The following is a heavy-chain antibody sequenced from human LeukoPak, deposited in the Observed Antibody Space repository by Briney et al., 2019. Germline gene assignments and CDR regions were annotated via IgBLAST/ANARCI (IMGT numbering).Heavy chain of an antibody. Sequence: GGSLRLSCAASGFTFSSYSMNWVRQAPGKGLEWVSSISSSSSYIYYAGSVKGRFTISRDNAKNSLYLQMNSLRAEDTAVYYCAREGVGATAFDYWGQGTLVTVSS. CDR1: GFTFSSYS. D-gene: IGHD1-26*01. CDR3: AREGVGATAFDY. V-gene: IGHV3-21*01. CDR2: ISSSSSYI. J-gene: IGHJ4*02.